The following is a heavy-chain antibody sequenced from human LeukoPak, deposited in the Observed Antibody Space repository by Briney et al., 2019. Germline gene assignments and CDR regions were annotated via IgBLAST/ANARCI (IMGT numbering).Heavy chain of an antibody. Sequence: SETLSLTCTVSGGSFSSYYWSWIRQPPGKGLEWIGYIYYSGSTNYNPSLKSRVTISVDTSKNQFSLKLSSVTAADTAVYYCAAIGSLHDAFDIWGQGTMVTVSS. CDR2: IYYSGST. CDR1: GGSFSSYY. J-gene: IGHJ3*02. V-gene: IGHV4-59*08. CDR3: AAIGSLHDAFDI.